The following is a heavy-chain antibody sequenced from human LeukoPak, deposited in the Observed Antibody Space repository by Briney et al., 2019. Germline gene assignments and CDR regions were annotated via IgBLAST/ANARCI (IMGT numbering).Heavy chain of an antibody. CDR3: VRDHNWAFDY. Sequence: PGGSLRLSCAASGFSFSSYSMNWVRQAPGEGLQWVSYIRPNRRIIYYTDSVEGRFTISRDNAKNSLYLQMNSLRAEDTAVYYCVRDHNWAFDYGGQGTLVTVSS. J-gene: IGHJ4*02. CDR1: GFSFSSYS. V-gene: IGHV3-48*01. D-gene: IGHD1-1*01. CDR2: IRPNRRII.